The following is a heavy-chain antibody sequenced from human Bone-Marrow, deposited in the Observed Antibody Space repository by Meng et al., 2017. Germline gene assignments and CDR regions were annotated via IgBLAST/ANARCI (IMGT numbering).Heavy chain of an antibody. CDR1: GFTFSNYA. Sequence: QVQLVGSGGGVVQPGRSLRLSCAASGFTFSNYAMHWVRQAPGKGLEWVAFISYDGRNKFYADSVKGRFTISRDNSKNTLYLQMNSLRAEDTAVYYCTVDGPDYWGQGTLVTVSS. CDR2: ISYDGRNK. V-gene: IGHV3-30*04. D-gene: IGHD5-24*01. J-gene: IGHJ4*02. CDR3: TVDGPDY.